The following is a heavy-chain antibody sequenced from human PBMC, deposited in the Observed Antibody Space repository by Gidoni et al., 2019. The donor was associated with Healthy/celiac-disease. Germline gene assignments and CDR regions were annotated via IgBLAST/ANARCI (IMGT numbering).Heavy chain of an antibody. V-gene: IGHV4-39*01. CDR2: IYYSGST. CDR1: GGSISSSSYD. J-gene: IGHJ4*02. CDR3: ARLSIAAAGTLVDY. Sequence: QLQLQESGPGLVKPSETLSLTCTVSGGSISSSSYDWGWIRQPPGKGLEWIGSIYYSGSTYYNPSLKSRVTISVDTSKNQFSLKLSSVTAADTAVYYCARLSIAAAGTLVDYWGQGTLVTVSS. D-gene: IGHD6-13*01.